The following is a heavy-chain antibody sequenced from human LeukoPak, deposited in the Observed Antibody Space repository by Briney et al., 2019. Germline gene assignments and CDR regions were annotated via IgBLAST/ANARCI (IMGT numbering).Heavy chain of an antibody. CDR3: STRPLYYYDTSASQY. CDR2: IRSKAHGATT. V-gene: IGHV3-49*04. CDR1: GFTFGDYA. J-gene: IGHJ4*02. D-gene: IGHD3-22*01. Sequence: GGSLRLSCTGSGFTFGDYAMTWVRQAPGKGLEWVGFIRSKAHGATTEYAASVKGRLTISRDDSKSTAYPQMNSLKTEDTAVYYCSTRPLYYYDTSASQYWGQGTLVTVSS.